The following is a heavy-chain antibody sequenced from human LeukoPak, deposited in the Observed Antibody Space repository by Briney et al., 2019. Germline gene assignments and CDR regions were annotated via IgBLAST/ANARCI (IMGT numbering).Heavy chain of an antibody. CDR1: GFTFRSYW. Sequence: GGSLRLSCAASGFTFRSYWMHWVRQAPGKGLVWVSRINSDGSSTSYADSVKGRFTISRDNAKNTLYLQMDSLRAEDTAVYYCARALLEWLPDDWGQGTLVTVSS. CDR3: ARALLEWLPDD. D-gene: IGHD5-12*01. CDR2: INSDGSST. J-gene: IGHJ4*02. V-gene: IGHV3-74*01.